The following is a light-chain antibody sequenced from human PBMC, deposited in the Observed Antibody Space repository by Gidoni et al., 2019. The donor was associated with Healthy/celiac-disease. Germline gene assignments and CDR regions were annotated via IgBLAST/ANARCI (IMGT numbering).Light chain of an antibody. CDR1: SGSVSTSYY. CDR2: RTN. V-gene: IGLV8-61*01. J-gene: IGLJ2*01. CDR3: VLYMGSGIWV. Sequence: QTVVTQEPSFSVSPGGKVTLTCGLSSGSVSTSYYPSWYQQTPGQAPRTLIYRTNTRSSGVPDRFSGSILGNKAALTITGAQADDESDYYCVLYMGSGIWVFGGGTKLTVL.